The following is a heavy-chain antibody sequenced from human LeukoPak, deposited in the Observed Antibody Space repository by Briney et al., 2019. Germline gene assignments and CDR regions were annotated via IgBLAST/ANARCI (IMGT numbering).Heavy chain of an antibody. V-gene: IGHV3-15*01. D-gene: IGHD5-12*01. Sequence: PGGSLRLSCAASGFTFSNAWMTWVRQPPGKGLEWVGRLKSKTDGGTTDYAAPVKGRFTISRDNSKNTLYLQMNSLRAEDTAVYYCAKETGYSGYDYGDYWGQGTLVTVSS. CDR3: AKETGYSGYDYGDY. CDR2: LKSKTDGGTT. J-gene: IGHJ4*02. CDR1: GFTFSNAW.